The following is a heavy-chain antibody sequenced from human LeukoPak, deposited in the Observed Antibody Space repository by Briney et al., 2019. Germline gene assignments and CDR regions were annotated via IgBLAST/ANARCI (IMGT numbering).Heavy chain of an antibody. CDR2: ISERGGST. CDR3: ARDSDRAEIHFDY. J-gene: IGHJ4*02. CDR1: GITLSNYG. Sequence: PGGSLRLSCVVSGITLSNYGMSWVRQAPGKGLEWVSGISERGGSTNYADSVKGRFIISRDTSKNTVYLQMNSLRAEDTAVYYCARDSDRAEIHFDYWGQGTLVTVSS. D-gene: IGHD3-10*01. V-gene: IGHV3-23*01.